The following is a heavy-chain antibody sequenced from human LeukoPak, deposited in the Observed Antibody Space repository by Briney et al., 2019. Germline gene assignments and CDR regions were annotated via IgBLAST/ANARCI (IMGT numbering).Heavy chain of an antibody. V-gene: IGHV1-2*02. CDR1: GYTFTCYY. CDR2: INPNSGGT. J-gene: IGHJ4*02. Sequence: ASVKVSCKASGYTFTCYYMHWVRQAPGQGLEWMGWINPNSGGTNYAQKFQGRVTMTRDTSISTAYMELSSLRSEDTAVYYCARYRYGRRGINYWGQGTLVTVSS. D-gene: IGHD5-18*01. CDR3: ARYRYGRRGINY.